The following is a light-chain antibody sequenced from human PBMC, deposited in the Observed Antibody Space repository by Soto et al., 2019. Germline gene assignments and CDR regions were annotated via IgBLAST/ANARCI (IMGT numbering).Light chain of an antibody. V-gene: IGLV2-8*01. Sequence: HSALTQPPSASGSPGQSVTISCTGTSSDIGDYNFVSWYQHHPGNAPKLIIYEVSNRPSGVPDRFSGSKSGNTASLTVSGLQAEDEADYYCCAYAGSKVVFGGGTKLTVL. J-gene: IGLJ2*01. CDR2: EVS. CDR1: SSDIGDYNF. CDR3: CAYAGSKVV.